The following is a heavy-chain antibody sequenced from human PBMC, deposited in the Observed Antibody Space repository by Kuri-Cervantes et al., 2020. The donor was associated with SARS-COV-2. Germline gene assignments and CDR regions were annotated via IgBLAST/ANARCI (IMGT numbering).Heavy chain of an antibody. J-gene: IGHJ4*02. Sequence: SCKASGYTFTGYYMHWVRQAPGKGLEWVAVISYDGSNKYYADSVKGRFTISRDDSKNTLYLQMNSLRAEDTAVYYCARDSLRGSGSSYYFDYWGQGTLVTVSS. CDR3: ARDSLRGSGSSYYFDY. CDR1: GYTFTGYY. V-gene: IGHV3-30-3*01. CDR2: ISYDGSNK. D-gene: IGHD2-15*01.